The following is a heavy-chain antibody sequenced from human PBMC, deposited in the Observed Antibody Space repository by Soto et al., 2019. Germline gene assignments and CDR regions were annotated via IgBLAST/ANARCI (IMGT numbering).Heavy chain of an antibody. Sequence: SGPTLVKPTQTLTLTCTFSGFSLSTSGVGVGWIRQPPGKALEWLALIYWDDDKRYSPSLKSRLTITKDTSKNRVVLTMTNMDPVDTATYYCAHSGIVADTEGVFDYWGQGTLVTVSS. CDR3: AHSGIVADTEGVFDY. V-gene: IGHV2-5*02. J-gene: IGHJ4*02. CDR1: GFSLSTSGVG. CDR2: IYWDDDK. D-gene: IGHD5-12*01.